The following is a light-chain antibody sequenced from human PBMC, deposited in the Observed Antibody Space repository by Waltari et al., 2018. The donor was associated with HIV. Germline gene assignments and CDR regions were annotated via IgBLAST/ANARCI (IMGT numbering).Light chain of an antibody. V-gene: IGLV2-14*03. J-gene: IGLJ2*01. CDR2: DVS. CDR3: SSYTSSSTPVV. Sequence: QPALPQPASVSGSPGQSITISCTGASSDVGDYNYVSWYQQHPGTAPQLMIYDVSNRPSGVSDRFSGSKSGNTASLTISGLQAEDEASYYCSSYTSSSTPVVFGGGTKLTVL. CDR1: SSDVGDYNY.